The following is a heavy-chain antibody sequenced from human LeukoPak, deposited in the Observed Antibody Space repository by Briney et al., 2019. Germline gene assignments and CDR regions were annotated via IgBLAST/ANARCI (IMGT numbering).Heavy chain of an antibody. J-gene: IGHJ4*02. CDR1: GFTVSSNY. Sequence: GGSLRLSCAASGFTVSSNYMSWVRQAPGKGLEWVSVIYSGGSTYYADSVKGRFTISRDNSKNTLYLQMNSLRAEDTAVYYCARVARPRRGGFSSSPRPKDYWGQGTLVTVSS. V-gene: IGHV3-53*01. CDR3: ARVARPRRGGFSSSPRPKDY. CDR2: IYSGGST. D-gene: IGHD6-13*01.